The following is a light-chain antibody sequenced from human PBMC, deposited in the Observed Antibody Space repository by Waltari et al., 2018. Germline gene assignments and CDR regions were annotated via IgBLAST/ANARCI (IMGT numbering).Light chain of an antibody. Sequence: QSALTQPASVSGSPGQSITVPCTGTSRDVGRYTLVLWYQQHPGKAPKLIIYEVSERPSGVSDRFSGSKSGNTASLTISGLQAEDEGDYYCCSFAGSSISMVFGGGTKLTVL. CDR3: CSFAGSSISMV. J-gene: IGLJ2*01. CDR1: SRDVGRYTL. CDR2: EVS. V-gene: IGLV2-23*02.